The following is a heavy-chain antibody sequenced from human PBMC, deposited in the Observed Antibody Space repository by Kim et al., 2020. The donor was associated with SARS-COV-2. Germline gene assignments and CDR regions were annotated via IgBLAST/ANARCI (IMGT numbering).Heavy chain of an antibody. D-gene: IGHD2-15*01. J-gene: IGHJ6*02. V-gene: IGHV3-11*04. CDR1: GFTFSDYY. CDR3: FLGYCSGGSCYPRPYYYYYGMDV. Sequence: GGSLRLSCAASGFTFSDYYMSWIRQAPGKGLEWVSYISSSGSTIYYADSVKGRFTISRDNAKNSLYLQMNSLRAEDTAVYYCFLGYCSGGSCYPRPYYYYYGMDVWGQGTTVTVSS. CDR2: ISSSGSTI.